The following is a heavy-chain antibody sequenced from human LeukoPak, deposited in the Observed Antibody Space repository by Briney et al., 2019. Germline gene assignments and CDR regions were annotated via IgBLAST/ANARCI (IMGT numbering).Heavy chain of an antibody. J-gene: IGHJ4*02. CDR1: GYTFTSYG. V-gene: IGHV1-18*01. Sequence: GASVKVSCKASGYTFTSYGISWVRQAPGQGLEWMVWISAYNGNTNYAQKLQGRVTMTTDTSTSTAYMELRSLRSDDTAVYYCARDDLETDYDFWSGTLFDYWGQGTLVTVSS. CDR2: ISAYNGNT. CDR3: ARDDLETDYDFWSGTLFDY. D-gene: IGHD3-3*01.